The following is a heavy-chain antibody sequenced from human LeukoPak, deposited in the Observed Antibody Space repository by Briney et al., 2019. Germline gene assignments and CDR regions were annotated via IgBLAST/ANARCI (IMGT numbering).Heavy chain of an antibody. Sequence: PGGSLRLSCAASGFSFDDNAMYWVRQTPGKGLEWVSLISGDGATTYYADSVKGRFNISRDNSKRSLYLQMNSLRSEDSALYYCARARYSYTGIIDYWGQGTLVTVSS. J-gene: IGHJ4*02. CDR3: ARARYSYTGIIDY. V-gene: IGHV3-43*02. D-gene: IGHD5-18*01. CDR2: ISGDGATT. CDR1: GFSFDDNA.